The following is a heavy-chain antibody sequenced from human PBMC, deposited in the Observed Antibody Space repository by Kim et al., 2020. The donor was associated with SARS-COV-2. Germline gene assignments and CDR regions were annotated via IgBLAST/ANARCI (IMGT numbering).Heavy chain of an antibody. CDR3: AREEGYCSGGSCYLHPDYYYYMDV. V-gene: IGHV3-33*01. CDR1: GFTFSSYG. J-gene: IGHJ6*03. Sequence: VGSLRLSCAASGFTFSSYGMHWVRQAPGKGLEWVAVIWYDGSNKYYADSVKGRFTISRDNSKNTLYLQMNSLRAEDTAVYYCAREEGYCSGGSCYLHPDYYYYMDVWGKGTTVTVSS. CDR2: IWYDGSNK. D-gene: IGHD2-15*01.